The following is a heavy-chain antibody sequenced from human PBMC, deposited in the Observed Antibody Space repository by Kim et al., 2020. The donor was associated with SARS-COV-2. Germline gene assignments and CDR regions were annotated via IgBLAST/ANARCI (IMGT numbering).Heavy chain of an antibody. CDR2: IKQDGSEK. J-gene: IGHJ4*02. Sequence: GGSLRLSCAASGFMFSSYWMIWFRQFPGKGLEWVASIKQDGSEKLYVDSVRGRFTISRDNPNNLLYLQMNSLRAEDTAVYYCARDPRWSPDYWGRGTLVTVSS. CDR1: GFMFSSYW. CDR3: ARDPRWSPDY. D-gene: IGHD2-15*01. V-gene: IGHV3-7*03.